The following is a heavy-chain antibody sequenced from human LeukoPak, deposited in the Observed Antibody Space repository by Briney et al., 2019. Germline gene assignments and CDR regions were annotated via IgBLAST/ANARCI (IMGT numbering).Heavy chain of an antibody. CDR2: IYYSGST. CDR3: ATWGIAVAGTFDY. Sequence: SETLSLTCTVSGGSISSSYWSWIRQPPGKGLEWIGYIYYSGSTNYNPSFKSRVAISVDTSKNQFSLKPSSVTAADTAVYYCATWGIAVAGTFDYWGQGTLVTVST. V-gene: IGHV4-59*08. J-gene: IGHJ4*02. D-gene: IGHD6-19*01. CDR1: GGSISSSY.